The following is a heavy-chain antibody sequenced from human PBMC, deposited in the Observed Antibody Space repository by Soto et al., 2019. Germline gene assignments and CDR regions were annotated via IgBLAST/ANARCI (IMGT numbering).Heavy chain of an antibody. V-gene: IGHV1-18*01. CDR2: ISPYTGNT. CDR3: VMVDNYVTPTPQDV. Sequence: QVQLVQSGDEVKKPGASVKVSCKASGYIFVNYGIAWVRQAPGQGLEWMGWISPYTGNTHSATKVQGRLTMTTDTSTSTADMDLGSLTSDDTAVYYCVMVDNYVTPTPQDVWGQVTTVTLSS. CDR1: GYIFVNYG. D-gene: IGHD3-16*01. J-gene: IGHJ6*02.